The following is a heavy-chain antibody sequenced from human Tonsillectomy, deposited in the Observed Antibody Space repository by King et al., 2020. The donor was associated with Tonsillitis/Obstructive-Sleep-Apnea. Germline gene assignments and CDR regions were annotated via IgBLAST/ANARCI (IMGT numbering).Heavy chain of an antibody. D-gene: IGHD3-9*01. CDR3: ARVPPRGYYDILTGDDGSAFDI. J-gene: IGHJ3*02. V-gene: IGHV4-31*03. Sequence: QLQESGPGLVKPSQTLSLTCTVSGGSISSGGYYWSWIRQHPGKGLEWIGYIYYSGSTYYNPSLKSRVTISVDTSKNQFSLKLSSVTAADTAVYYCARVPPRGYYDILTGDDGSAFDIWGQGTMVTVSS. CDR1: GGSISSGGYY. CDR2: IYYSGST.